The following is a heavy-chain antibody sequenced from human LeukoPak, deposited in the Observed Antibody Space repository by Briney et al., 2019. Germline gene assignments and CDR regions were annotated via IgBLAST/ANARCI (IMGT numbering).Heavy chain of an antibody. J-gene: IGHJ3*02. V-gene: IGHV3-48*03. Sequence: PGGSLRLSCAASGFTFSSYEMNWVRQAPGKGVEWVSYISTSGSTKYYADSVKGRFTISRDNAKNSLYLQMNSLRAEDTAVYYCAHVKARSGSTFDIWGQGTMVTVSS. CDR2: ISTSGSTK. D-gene: IGHD1-14*01. CDR3: AHVKARSGSTFDI. CDR1: GFTFSSYE.